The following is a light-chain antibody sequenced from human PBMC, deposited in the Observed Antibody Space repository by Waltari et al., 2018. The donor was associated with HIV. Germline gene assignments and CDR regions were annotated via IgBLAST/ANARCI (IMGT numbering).Light chain of an antibody. CDR1: QNVNTW. CDR3: QHYDSYSFT. J-gene: IGKJ2*01. Sequence: DIQLTQSPSTLSASVGDRVTITCRASQNVNTWLAWYQQKPGKAPTLLIYKASSLKSGVPSRFSGSGSGTEFTLTISSLQPDDCATYYCQHYDSYSFTFGQGTKVEIK. CDR2: KAS. V-gene: IGKV1-5*03.